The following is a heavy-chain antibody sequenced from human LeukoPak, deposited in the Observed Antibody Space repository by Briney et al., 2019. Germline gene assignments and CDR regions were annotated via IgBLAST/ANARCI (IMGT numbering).Heavy chain of an antibody. CDR1: GYTFTGYY. J-gene: IGHJ4*02. V-gene: IGHV1-2*02. Sequence: GASVKVPCKASGYTFTGYYMQWVRQAPGQGLEWMGWINPKSGGTYSAENFQGRVTMTWVTSISTAYMEVSRLRSDDTAVYYCARSLEGLDFDYWGQGTLVTVSS. CDR3: ARSLEGLDFDY. CDR2: INPKSGGT.